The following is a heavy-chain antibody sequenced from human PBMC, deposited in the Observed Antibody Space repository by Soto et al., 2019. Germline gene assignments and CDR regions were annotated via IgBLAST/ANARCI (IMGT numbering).Heavy chain of an antibody. CDR2: IRSKANSYAT. J-gene: IGHJ4*02. D-gene: IGHD3-3*01. CDR3: ARGVYDFWSGHPKGLDY. CDR1: GFIFSGSA. Sequence: EVQLVESGGGLVQPGGSLKLSCAASGFIFSGSAMEWVRQASGKGLEWVGRIRSKANSYATAYAVSVKGRFTISRDDSRTTAYLQMNSLKTEDTAVYYCARGVYDFWSGHPKGLDYWGQGTVVTVSS. V-gene: IGHV3-73*02.